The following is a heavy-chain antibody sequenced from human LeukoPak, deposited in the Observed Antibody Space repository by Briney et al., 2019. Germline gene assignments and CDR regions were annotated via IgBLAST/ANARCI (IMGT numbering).Heavy chain of an antibody. J-gene: IGHJ3*02. Sequence: SETLSLTCTVSGGSISSGGYYWSWIRQHPGKGLEWIGYIYYSGSTYYNPSLKSRATISVDTSKNQFSLKLSSVTAADTAVYYCARGYYDSSGYYYQDAFDIWGQGTMVTVSS. D-gene: IGHD3-22*01. V-gene: IGHV4-31*03. CDR1: GGSISSGGYY. CDR3: ARGYYDSSGYYYQDAFDI. CDR2: IYYSGST.